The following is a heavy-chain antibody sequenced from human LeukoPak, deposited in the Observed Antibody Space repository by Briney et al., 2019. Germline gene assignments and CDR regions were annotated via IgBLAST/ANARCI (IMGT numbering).Heavy chain of an antibody. CDR2: IWYDASNK. CDR3: VRGVGVSRFNYFDP. D-gene: IGHD6-13*01. J-gene: IGHJ5*02. V-gene: IGHV3-33*01. Sequence: GRSLTLSCAASGFTFSSFGMHWARQAPGKGLEWVAVIWYDASNKYYADSVKGRFTISRDNSKNTLFLQMNNLRDDDTAVYYCVRGVGVSRFNYFDPWGQGTLVIVSS. CDR1: GFTFSSFG.